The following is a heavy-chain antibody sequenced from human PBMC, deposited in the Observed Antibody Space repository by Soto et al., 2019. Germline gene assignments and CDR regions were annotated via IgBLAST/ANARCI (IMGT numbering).Heavy chain of an antibody. D-gene: IGHD6-13*01. V-gene: IGHV4-39*07. Sequence: SETLSLICTVFGGSVSSSSYYWGWIRQPPGEGLEWIGSIYYSGSTYYNPSLKSRVTISVDTSKNQFSLKLSSVTAADTATYYCASGPFVSWVHWGPGILVTVS. CDR1: GGSVSSSSYY. CDR3: ASGPFVSWVH. J-gene: IGHJ4*02. CDR2: IYYSGST.